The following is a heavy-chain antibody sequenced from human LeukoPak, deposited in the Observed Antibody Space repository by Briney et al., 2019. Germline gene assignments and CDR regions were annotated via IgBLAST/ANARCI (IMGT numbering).Heavy chain of an antibody. J-gene: IGHJ4*02. CDR2: IHPNSGGT. Sequence: ASVKVSCKASAYTFTGYYMHWVRHAPGQGLEWMGWIHPNSGGTNYAQKFQGRVTMTRDTSISTVYMELSRLRSNDTAVYYCAREEGRCSSTSCSAPFNYWGQGTLVTVSS. CDR3: AREEGRCSSTSCSAPFNY. V-gene: IGHV1-2*02. CDR1: AYTFTGYY. D-gene: IGHD2-2*01.